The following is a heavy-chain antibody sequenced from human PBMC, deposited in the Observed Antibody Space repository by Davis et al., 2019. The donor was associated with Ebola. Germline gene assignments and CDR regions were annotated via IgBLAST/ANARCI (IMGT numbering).Heavy chain of an antibody. CDR3: ARFGTYIDY. CDR1: GGTFSSYA. CDR2: INPSGGST. J-gene: IGHJ4*02. D-gene: IGHD3-10*01. V-gene: IGHV1-46*01. Sequence: ASVKVSCKASGGTFSSYAISWVRQAPGLGLEWMGIINPSGGSTSYAQKFQGRVTMTRDMSTSTVYMELSRLRSEDTAVYYCARFGTYIDYWGQGTLVTVSS.